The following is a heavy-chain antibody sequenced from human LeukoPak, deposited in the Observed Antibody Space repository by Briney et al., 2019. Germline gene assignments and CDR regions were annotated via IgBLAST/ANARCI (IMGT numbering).Heavy chain of an antibody. Sequence: SETLSLTCTVSGGSISSHYWSWIRQPPGKGLEWIGYIYYSGSTSYNPSLKSRVTISVDTSKNQFSLKLSSVTAADTAVYYCARVVVPAAPRDYYMDVWGKGTTVTVSS. CDR2: IYYSGST. CDR3: ARVVVPAAPRDYYMDV. J-gene: IGHJ6*03. CDR1: GGSISSHY. D-gene: IGHD2-2*01. V-gene: IGHV4-59*11.